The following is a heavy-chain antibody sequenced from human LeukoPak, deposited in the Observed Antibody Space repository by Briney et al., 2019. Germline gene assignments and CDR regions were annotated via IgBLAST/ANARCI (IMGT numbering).Heavy chain of an antibody. J-gene: IGHJ5*02. CDR2: IKHSGST. Sequence: LETLCLTCAVSGGSFSGYYWSWIRQPPGKGLEWIGEIKHSGSTNYNPSLKSRVTISVDTSKNQFFLKLSSVTAADTAVYYCARGRRYCSSTSCPKTRYNWFDPWGQGTLVTVSS. CDR1: GGSFSGYY. D-gene: IGHD2-2*01. V-gene: IGHV4-34*01. CDR3: ARGRRYCSSTSCPKTRYNWFDP.